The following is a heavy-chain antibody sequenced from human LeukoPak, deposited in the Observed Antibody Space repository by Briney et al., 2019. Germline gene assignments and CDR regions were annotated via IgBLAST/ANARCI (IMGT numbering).Heavy chain of an antibody. Sequence: PGGSLRLACAAYGLTFDDYGMSWDRQAPGKGQEWVSGINWNGGSTGYADSVKGRFTISRDNAKNSLYLQMNSLRAEDTALYYCARGITYYDFGSDYSGLNWFDPWGQGTLVTVSS. J-gene: IGHJ5*02. CDR3: ARGITYYDFGSDYSGLNWFDP. CDR2: INWNGGST. D-gene: IGHD3-3*01. V-gene: IGHV3-20*04. CDR1: GLTFDDYG.